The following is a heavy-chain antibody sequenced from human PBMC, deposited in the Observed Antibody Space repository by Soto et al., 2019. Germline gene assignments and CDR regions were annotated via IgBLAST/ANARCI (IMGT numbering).Heavy chain of an antibody. CDR2: IYYSGST. D-gene: IGHD6-19*01. J-gene: IGHJ4*02. V-gene: IGHV4-39*01. CDR1: GGSISSSSYY. Sequence: SETLSLTCTVSGGSISSSSYYWGWIRQPPGKGLEWIGSIYYSGSTYYNPSLKSRVTISVDTSKNQFSLKLSSVTAADTAVYYCARRGTAVAGFDYWGQGTLVTVSS. CDR3: ARRGTAVAGFDY.